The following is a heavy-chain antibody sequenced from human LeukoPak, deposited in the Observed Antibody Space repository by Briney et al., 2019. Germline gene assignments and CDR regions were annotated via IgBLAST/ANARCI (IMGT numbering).Heavy chain of an antibody. CDR3: ARRGRNSSGWQDYL. V-gene: IGHV4-59*01. J-gene: IGHJ4*02. D-gene: IGHD6-25*01. Sequence: PSETLSLTCTVSGGSISSYYWSWIRQPPGKGLEWIANIYHTGSTNYNPSLSSRVTISVDTAKNQFSLKLTSVTAADTAVYYCARRGRNSSGWQDYLWGQGTLVTVSS. CDR1: GGSISSYY. CDR2: IYHTGST.